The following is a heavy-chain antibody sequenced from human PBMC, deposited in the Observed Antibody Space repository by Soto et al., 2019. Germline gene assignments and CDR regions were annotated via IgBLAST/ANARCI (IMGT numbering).Heavy chain of an antibody. Sequence: PSETLSLTCTVSGGSISSSSYYWGWIRQPPGKGLEWIGYIFHTGSTFYNSSLKPRVSISVDRSKNQFSLKLKSVTETDTAVYYCARVKVGDLFRFNWFFDLWGRGTLVTVS. CDR1: GGSISSSSYY. V-gene: IGHV4-39*07. CDR2: IFHTGST. D-gene: IGHD3-3*01. J-gene: IGHJ2*01. CDR3: ARVKVGDLFRFNWFFDL.